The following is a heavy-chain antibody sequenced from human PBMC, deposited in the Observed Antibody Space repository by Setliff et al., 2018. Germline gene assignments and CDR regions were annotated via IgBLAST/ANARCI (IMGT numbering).Heavy chain of an antibody. V-gene: IGHV4-39*02. D-gene: IGHD1-26*01. CDR3: ARRIVGAVDGFDI. J-gene: IGHJ3*02. Sequence: PSETLSLTCNVSGGSVSSGYYYWDWIRQPPGKGLEWIGTVYYTGRTYYNPSLKSRVTIAVDAPDNHFSLKLRSVTAADTAVYYCARRIVGAVDGFDIWGQGTMVTVSS. CDR1: GGSVSSGYYY. CDR2: VYYTGRT.